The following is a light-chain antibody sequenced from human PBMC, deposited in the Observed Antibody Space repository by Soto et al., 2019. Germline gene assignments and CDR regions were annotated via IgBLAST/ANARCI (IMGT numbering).Light chain of an antibody. V-gene: IGKV3-20*01. CDR3: QQYGSSPWT. Sequence: EIVLTQSPGTLSLSPGEGATLSCRASQSVSSNYLAWYQQKPGQAPRPLIYGASSRATGIPDRFSGSGAGTDFTLTISRLEPEDFAVYYRQQYGSSPWTFGQGTKVDIK. CDR2: GAS. J-gene: IGKJ1*01. CDR1: QSVSSNY.